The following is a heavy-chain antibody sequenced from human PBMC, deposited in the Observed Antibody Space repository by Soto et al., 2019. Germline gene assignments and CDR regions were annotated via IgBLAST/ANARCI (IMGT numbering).Heavy chain of an antibody. Sequence: PSETLSLTCTVSDGSISSYYWVWIRQPPGKGLEWIGYIFYTGSANYNPSLKSRVTMSVVMSKTQYSLRLSSVTAADTAMYYCARHYAIENNWNYFDYWGQGTLVTVSS. D-gene: IGHD1-1*01. CDR1: DGSISSYY. CDR3: ARHYAIENNWNYFDY. V-gene: IGHV4-59*08. CDR2: IFYTGSA. J-gene: IGHJ4*02.